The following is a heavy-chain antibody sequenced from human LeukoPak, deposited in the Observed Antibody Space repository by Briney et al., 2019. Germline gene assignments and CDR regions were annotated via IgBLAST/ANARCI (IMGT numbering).Heavy chain of an antibody. CDR3: AKDDTSASDIDY. V-gene: IGHV3-33*06. D-gene: IGHD3-22*01. Sequence: SGGSLRLSCAASGFTFSNYGMRWVRQAPGKGLEWVAVIWFDGSNQYYADSVKGRFTISRDNSKNTLYLQMNSLRAKDTAVYYCAKDDTSASDIDYWGQGTLVTVSS. CDR2: IWFDGSNQ. J-gene: IGHJ4*02. CDR1: GFTFSNYG.